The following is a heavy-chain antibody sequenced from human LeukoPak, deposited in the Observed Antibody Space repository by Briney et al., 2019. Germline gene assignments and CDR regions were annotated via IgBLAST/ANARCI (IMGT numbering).Heavy chain of an antibody. J-gene: IGHJ5*02. Sequence: KPSETLSLTCTVSGGSISSGDYYWSWIRQPPGKGLEWIGCIYYSGSTYYNPSLKSRVTMSVDTSKNQFSLKLSSVTAADTAVYYCARGCSGSYKEGEDWFDPWGQGTLVTVSS. CDR1: GGSISSGDYY. CDR3: ARGCSGSYKEGEDWFDP. V-gene: IGHV4-30-4*08. D-gene: IGHD1-26*01. CDR2: IYYSGST.